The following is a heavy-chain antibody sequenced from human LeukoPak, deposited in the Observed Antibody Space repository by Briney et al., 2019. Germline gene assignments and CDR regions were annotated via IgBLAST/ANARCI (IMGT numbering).Heavy chain of an antibody. V-gene: IGHV3-23*01. Sequence: GGSLRLSCAASGFTFSSYAMSWVRQAPGKGLEWVSAISGSGGSTYYADSVKGRFTISRDNSKNTLYLQMNSLRAEDTAVYYCAKGPEGYYYYYMDVWGKGTTVTVSS. J-gene: IGHJ6*03. CDR3: AKGPEGYYYYYMDV. CDR2: ISGSGGST. CDR1: GFTFSSYA.